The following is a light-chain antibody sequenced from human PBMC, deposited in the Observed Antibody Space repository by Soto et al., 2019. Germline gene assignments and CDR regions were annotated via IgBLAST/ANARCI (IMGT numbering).Light chain of an antibody. CDR3: QQYDDRPRT. J-gene: IGKJ1*01. V-gene: IGKV3-15*01. CDR2: DAS. Sequence: EIVLTQFLATFFVSPGDRATFSCRASQSIGSAIAWYHQQSGQAPRLLISDASIRLPTTPARFSGSVSGTEFTLTISSLESEDIAMYFCQQYDDRPRTFGRGTKVDIK. CDR1: QSIGSA.